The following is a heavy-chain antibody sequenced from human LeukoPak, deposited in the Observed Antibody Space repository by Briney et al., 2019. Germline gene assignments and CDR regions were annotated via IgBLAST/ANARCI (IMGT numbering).Heavy chain of an antibody. CDR3: ANDGAYYDSSTDAFDI. CDR2: MNPNSGNT. D-gene: IGHD3-22*01. CDR1: GYTFTSYD. J-gene: IGHJ3*02. Sequence: ASVKVSCKASGYTFTSYDINWVRQATGQGLEWMGWMNPNSGNTGYAQKFQGRVTITRNTSISTAYMELSSLRSEDTAVYYCANDGAYYDSSTDAFDIWGQGTMVTVSS. V-gene: IGHV1-8*03.